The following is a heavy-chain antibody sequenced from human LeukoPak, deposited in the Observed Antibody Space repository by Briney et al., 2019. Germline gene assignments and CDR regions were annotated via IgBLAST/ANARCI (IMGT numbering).Heavy chain of an antibody. J-gene: IGHJ4*02. CDR3: ARGGLTIFAHNPFDY. CDR1: GGTFSSYA. D-gene: IGHD3-3*01. Sequence: GASVKVSSKASGGTFSSYAISWVRQAPGQGLEWMGGIIPIFGTANYAQKFQGRVTITADESTSTAYMELSSLRSEDTAVYYCARGGLTIFAHNPFDYWGQGTLVTVSS. V-gene: IGHV1-69*01. CDR2: IIPIFGTA.